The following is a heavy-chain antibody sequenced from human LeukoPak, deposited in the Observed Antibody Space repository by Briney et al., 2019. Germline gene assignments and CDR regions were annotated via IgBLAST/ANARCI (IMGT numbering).Heavy chain of an antibody. V-gene: IGHV1-69*05. J-gene: IGHJ3*02. CDR1: GGTFSSYA. Sequence: SVKVSCKASGGTFSSYAISWVRRAPGQGLEWMGRIIPIFGTANYAQKFQGRVTITTDESTSTAYMELSSLRSEDTAVYYCARDAPDFWSGFDAFDIWGQGTMVTVSS. CDR3: ARDAPDFWSGFDAFDI. D-gene: IGHD3-3*01. CDR2: IIPIFGTA.